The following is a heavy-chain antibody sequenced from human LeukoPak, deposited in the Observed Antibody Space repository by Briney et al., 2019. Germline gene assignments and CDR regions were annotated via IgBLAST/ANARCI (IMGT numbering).Heavy chain of an antibody. CDR1: GFTFSDYY. CDR2: IRSSGGYT. D-gene: IGHD6-6*01. Sequence: GGSLRLTCAASGFTFSDYYMSWIRRAPGKGLEWVSTIRSSGGYTYYANSVKGRFTISRGNSKNTLCLQMNSLRAEDTAVYYCAKDLREYSSSPRNAFDIWGQGTMVTVSS. J-gene: IGHJ3*02. V-gene: IGHV3-23*01. CDR3: AKDLREYSSSPRNAFDI.